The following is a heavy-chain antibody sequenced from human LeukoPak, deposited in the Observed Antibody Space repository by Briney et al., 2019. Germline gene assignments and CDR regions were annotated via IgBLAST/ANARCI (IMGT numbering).Heavy chain of an antibody. V-gene: IGHV4-59*12. Sequence: SETLSLTCTVSGGSISSYYWSWIRQPPGKGLEWIGYIYYSGSTNYNPSLKSRVTISVDTSKNQFSLKLSSVTAADTAVYYCARARWLQRALCDYWGQGTLVTVSS. CDR2: IYYSGST. J-gene: IGHJ4*02. CDR1: GGSISSYY. D-gene: IGHD6-19*01. CDR3: ARARWLQRALCDY.